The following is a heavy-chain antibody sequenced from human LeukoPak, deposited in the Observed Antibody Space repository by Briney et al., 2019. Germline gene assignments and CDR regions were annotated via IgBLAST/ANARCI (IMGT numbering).Heavy chain of an antibody. CDR2: IYTSGST. Sequence: TASQTLSLTCPVSGGSISSGSYYWSWIRQPAGKGLAWIGRIYTSGSTNYNPSLKSRVTISVDTSKNQFSLKLSSVTAADTAVYYCARDGTVNWFDPWGQGTLVTVSS. D-gene: IGHD4-17*01. V-gene: IGHV4-61*02. J-gene: IGHJ5*02. CDR3: ARDGTVNWFDP. CDR1: GGSISSGSYY.